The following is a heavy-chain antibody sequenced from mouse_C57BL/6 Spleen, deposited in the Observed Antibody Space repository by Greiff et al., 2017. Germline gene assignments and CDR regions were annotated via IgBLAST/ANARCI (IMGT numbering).Heavy chain of an antibody. CDR2: IYPGSGNT. Sequence: QVQLQQSGAELVRPGASVKLSCKASGYTFTDYYINWVKQRPGQGLEWIARIYPGSGNTYYNEKFKGKATLTAEKSSSTAYMQLSSLTSEDSAVYFCARGYGYGLFFDYWGQGTTLTVSS. J-gene: IGHJ2*01. V-gene: IGHV1-76*01. CDR1: GYTFTDYY. D-gene: IGHD2-2*01. CDR3: ARGYGYGLFFDY.